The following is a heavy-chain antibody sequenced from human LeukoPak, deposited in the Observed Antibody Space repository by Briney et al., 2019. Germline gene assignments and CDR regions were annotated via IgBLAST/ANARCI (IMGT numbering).Heavy chain of an antibody. D-gene: IGHD6-19*01. J-gene: IGHJ4*02. Sequence: GGSLRLSCAASGFTVSNNYMSWVRQAPGKGLEWVSVIYGSGGTYYADSVKGRFTISRDNSKNTLYLQMNSLSAEDTAVYYCARDSSGPLYWGQGTLVTVSS. CDR3: ARDSSGPLY. CDR1: GFTVSNNY. V-gene: IGHV3-66*01. CDR2: IYGSGGT.